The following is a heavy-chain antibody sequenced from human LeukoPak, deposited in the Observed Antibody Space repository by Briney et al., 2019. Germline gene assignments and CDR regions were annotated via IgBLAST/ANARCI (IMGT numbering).Heavy chain of an antibody. J-gene: IGHJ2*01. Sequence: GESLRLSCAASGFTFSSYWMHWVPQAPGKGRVWVSGLNSDGSRTTYADNGDGSSTTYADSVKGRFTISRDNAKNTLYLQMNSLRAEDTAVYYCARGPPAGTGYFDLWGRGTLVTVSS. CDR2: LNSDGSRTTYADNGDGSST. CDR1: GFTFSSYW. CDR3: ARGPPAGTGYFDL. V-gene: IGHV3-74*01. D-gene: IGHD6-19*01.